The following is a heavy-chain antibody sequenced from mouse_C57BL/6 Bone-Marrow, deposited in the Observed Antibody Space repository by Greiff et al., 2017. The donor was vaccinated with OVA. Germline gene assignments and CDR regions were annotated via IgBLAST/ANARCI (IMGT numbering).Heavy chain of an antibody. CDR3: ARHGYYYGSSWDYAMDY. D-gene: IGHD1-1*01. CDR2: INSDGGST. Sequence: EVKLMESGGGLVQPGESLKLSCESNEYEFPSHDMSWVRKTPEKRLELVAAINSDGGSTYYPDNMERRFIISRDNTKMTLYLQMSSLRSEDTALYYCARHGYYYGSSWDYAMDYWGQGTSVTVSS. J-gene: IGHJ4*01. CDR1: EYEFPSHD. V-gene: IGHV5-2*01.